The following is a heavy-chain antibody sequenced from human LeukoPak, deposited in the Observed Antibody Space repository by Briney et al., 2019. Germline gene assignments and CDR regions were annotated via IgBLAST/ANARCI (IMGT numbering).Heavy chain of an antibody. CDR2: IKSKTDGGTT. V-gene: IGHV3-15*01. CDR3: TTDYAVGDAFDI. Sequence: GGSLRLSCAASGFTFSSAWMSWVRQAPGKGLEWVGRIKSKTDGGTTDYAAPVKGRFTISRDDSKNTLYLQMNSLKTEDTAVYYCTTDYAVGDAFDIWGQGALVTVSS. D-gene: IGHD1-26*01. CDR1: GFTFSSAW. J-gene: IGHJ4*02.